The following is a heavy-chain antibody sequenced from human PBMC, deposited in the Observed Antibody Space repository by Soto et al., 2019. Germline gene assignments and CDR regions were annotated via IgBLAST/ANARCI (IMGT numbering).Heavy chain of an antibody. D-gene: IGHD2-15*01. CDR2: IYYSGST. CDR3: ASQRDIVVVVAARPRQSYAFDI. CDR1: GGSISSSSYY. Sequence: QLQLQESGPGLVKPSETLSLTCTVSGGSISSSSYYWGWIRQPPGEGLEWIGSIYYSGSTYYNPSLKSRVTISVDTSKNQFSLKLSSVTAADTAVYYCASQRDIVVVVAARPRQSYAFDIWGQGTMVTVSS. V-gene: IGHV4-39*01. J-gene: IGHJ3*02.